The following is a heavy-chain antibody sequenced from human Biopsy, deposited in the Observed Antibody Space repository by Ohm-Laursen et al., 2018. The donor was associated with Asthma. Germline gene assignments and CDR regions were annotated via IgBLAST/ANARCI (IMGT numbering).Heavy chain of an antibody. CDR2: ISSLSRYI. J-gene: IGHJ4*02. V-gene: IGHV3-21*01. CDR3: SRGFTIGSGSPFHF. CDR1: GFDLRDYT. Sequence: GQTLSLTCAASGFDLRDYTMNWVRQAPGKGLEWVASISSLSRYIYHATSLRGRFTISRDNAKRSLYLQMDSLRGDDTAVYYCSRGFTIGSGSPFHFWGRGTLVTVSS. D-gene: IGHD3-10*01.